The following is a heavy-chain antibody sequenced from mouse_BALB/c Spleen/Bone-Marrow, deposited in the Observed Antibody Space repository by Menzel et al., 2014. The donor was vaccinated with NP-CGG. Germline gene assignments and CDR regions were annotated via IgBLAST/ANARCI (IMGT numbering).Heavy chain of an antibody. Sequence: VHVKQSGAELVKPGASVKLSCTASGFNIKDTYMHWVKQRPEQGLEWIGRIDPANGNTKYDPKFQGKATITADTSSNTAYLQLSSLTSEDTAVYYCARVRLLHIRGLDYWRQGTTLTVSS. D-gene: IGHD1-1*01. J-gene: IGHJ2*01. CDR3: ARVRLLHIRGLDY. CDR1: GFNIKDTY. V-gene: IGHV14-3*02. CDR2: IDPANGNT.